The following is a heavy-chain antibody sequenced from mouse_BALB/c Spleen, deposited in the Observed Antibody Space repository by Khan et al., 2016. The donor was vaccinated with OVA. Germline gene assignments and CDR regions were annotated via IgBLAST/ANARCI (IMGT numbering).Heavy chain of an antibody. D-gene: IGHD1-1*01. CDR2: IYPFNDDT. Sequence: VQLKESGPELVKPGASVKMSCKASGYTFTSYVMHWVKQKPGLGLEWIGYIYPFNDDTKYNEKFKGKATLTSDKSSSTAYMELSGLTSEDSAVYYRAPVGTYYVSFAYWGQGTLVTVSA. CDR1: GYTFTSYV. J-gene: IGHJ3*01. CDR3: APVGTYYVSFAY. V-gene: IGHV1S136*01.